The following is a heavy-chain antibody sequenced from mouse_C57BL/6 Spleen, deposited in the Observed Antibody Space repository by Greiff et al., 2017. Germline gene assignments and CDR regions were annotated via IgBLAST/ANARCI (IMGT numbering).Heavy chain of an antibody. CDR2: IRSKSSNYAT. V-gene: IGHV10-3*01. CDR3: VRDPPIYYGNYVWFAY. J-gene: IGHJ3*01. CDR1: GFTFNTYA. Sequence: EVMLVESGGGLVQPKGSLKLSCAASGFTFNTYAMHWVRQAPGKGLEWVARIRSKSSNYATYYADSVKDRFTISRDDSQSMLYLQMNNLKTEDTAMYYCVRDPPIYYGNYVWFAYWGQGTLVTVSA. D-gene: IGHD2-1*01.